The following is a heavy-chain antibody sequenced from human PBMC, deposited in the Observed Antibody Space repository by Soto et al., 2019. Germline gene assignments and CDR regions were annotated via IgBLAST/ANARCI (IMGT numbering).Heavy chain of an antibody. J-gene: IGHJ6*02. CDR3: ARGDREDILVVVGARPGEYGIDI. CDR1: GGSISSYY. CDR2: IYYSGST. Sequence: SSETLSLTCTVSGGSISSYYWSWIRQPPGKGLEWIGYIYYSGSTNYNPSLKSRVTISVDTSKNQFSLKLSSVTAEDTGVYYCARGDREDILVVVGARPGEYGIDIWGQGTTVTVSS. V-gene: IGHV4-59*01. D-gene: IGHD2-15*01.